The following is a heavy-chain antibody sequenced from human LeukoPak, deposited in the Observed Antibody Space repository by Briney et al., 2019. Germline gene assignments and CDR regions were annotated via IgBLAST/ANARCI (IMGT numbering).Heavy chain of an antibody. V-gene: IGHV3-11*04. J-gene: IGHJ6*03. Sequence: GGSLRLSCAASGFTFSDYYMSWIRQAPGKGLEWVSYISSSGSTIYYADSMKGRFTISRDNAKNSLYLQMNSLRAEDTAVYYCARQPTRDFWSGYYPAPSYYMDVWGKGTTVTVSS. CDR3: ARQPTRDFWSGYYPAPSYYMDV. CDR2: ISSSGSTI. D-gene: IGHD3-3*01. CDR1: GFTFSDYY.